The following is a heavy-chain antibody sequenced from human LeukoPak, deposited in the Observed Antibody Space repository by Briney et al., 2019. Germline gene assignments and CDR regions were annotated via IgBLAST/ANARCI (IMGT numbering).Heavy chain of an antibody. J-gene: IGHJ4*02. CDR3: AKDDCSSTSCPSDY. D-gene: IGHD2-2*01. CDR2: ISGSGGST. V-gene: IGHV3-23*01. CDR1: GFTFSSYA. Sequence: PGGSLRLSCAASGFTFSSYAMSWVRQAPGKGLEWVSAISGSGGSTYYADSVKGRFTISRDNSKNTLYLQKNSLRAEDTAVYYCAKDDCSSTSCPSDYWGQGTLVTVSS.